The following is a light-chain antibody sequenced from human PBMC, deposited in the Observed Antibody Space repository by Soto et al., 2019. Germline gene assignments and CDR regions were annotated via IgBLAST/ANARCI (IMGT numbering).Light chain of an antibody. Sequence: ISCSGSSSNIGGNSVSWYQQLPGTAPKLLIYDDNKRPSGIPDQFSGSKSGTSATLGITGFQTGDEADYYCGSWDSSLSAYVFGTGTKVTV. CDR3: GSWDSSLSAYV. CDR2: DDN. J-gene: IGLJ1*01. V-gene: IGLV1-51*01. CDR1: SSNIGGNS.